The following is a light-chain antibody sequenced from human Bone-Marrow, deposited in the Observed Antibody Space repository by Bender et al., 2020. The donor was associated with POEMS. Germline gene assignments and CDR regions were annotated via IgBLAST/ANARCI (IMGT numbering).Light chain of an antibody. V-gene: IGLV2-23*02. Sequence: QSALTQPASVSGSPGQSITISCTGTSSDVGSYNVVTWYQQHPGKAPKLMIYEVSKRPSGVSNRFSGSKTGNTASLTISGLQAEDEAEYYCSSAAGGNKFVFGGGTKLTVL. CDR2: EVS. CDR1: SSDVGSYNV. J-gene: IGLJ2*01. CDR3: SSAAGGNKFV.